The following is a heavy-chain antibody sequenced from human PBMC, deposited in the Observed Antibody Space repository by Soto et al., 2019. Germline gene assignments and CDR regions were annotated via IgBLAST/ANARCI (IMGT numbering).Heavy chain of an antibody. D-gene: IGHD2-8*02. J-gene: IGHJ6*02. CDR1: GFTFSSYG. Sequence: GGSLRLSCAASGFTFSSYGMHWVRQAPGKGLEWVAVISYDGSNKYYADSVKGRFTISRDNSKNTLYLQMNSLRAEDTAVYYCAKGGTGGYYYYGMDVWGQGTTVTVSS. CDR2: ISYDGSNK. V-gene: IGHV3-30*18. CDR3: AKGGTGGYYYYGMDV.